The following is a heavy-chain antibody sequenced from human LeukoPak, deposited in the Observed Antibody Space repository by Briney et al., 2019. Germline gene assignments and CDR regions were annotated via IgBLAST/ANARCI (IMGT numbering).Heavy chain of an antibody. Sequence: GRSLRLSCAASGFTFSSYGMHWVRQAPGKGLEWVAVIWYDGSNKYYADSVKGRFTISRDNSKNTLYLQMNSLRAEDTAVYYCAKDHPGIAARRVGSAFDIWGQGTMVTVSS. CDR3: AKDHPGIAARRVGSAFDI. D-gene: IGHD6-6*01. CDR1: GFTFSSYG. V-gene: IGHV3-33*06. CDR2: IWYDGSNK. J-gene: IGHJ3*02.